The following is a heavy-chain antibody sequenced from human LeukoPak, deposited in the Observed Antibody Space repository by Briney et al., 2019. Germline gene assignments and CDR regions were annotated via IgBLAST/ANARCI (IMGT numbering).Heavy chain of an antibody. D-gene: IGHD3-22*01. CDR2: ISSSSSYI. CDR1: GFTFSSYS. V-gene: IGHV3-21*01. CDR3: ARSFIFRDSSGYYDAFDI. Sequence: PGGSLRLSCAASGFTFSSYSMNWVRQALGKGLEWVSSISSSSSYIYYADSVKGRFTISRDNAMNSLYLQMNSLRAEDTAVYYCARSFIFRDSSGYYDAFDIWGQGTMVTVSS. J-gene: IGHJ3*02.